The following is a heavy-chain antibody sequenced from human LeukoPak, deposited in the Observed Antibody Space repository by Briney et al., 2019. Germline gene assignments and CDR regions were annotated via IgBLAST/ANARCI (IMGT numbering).Heavy chain of an antibody. CDR3: VRNTKDY. CDR1: GFTFSSYS. Sequence: GGSLRLSCAASGFTFSSYSMNWVRQAPGKGLEWVLSISSSSSYIYYADSVKGRFTISRDNAKSSPYLQMSSLRAEDTALYYCVRNTKDYWGQGTLVTVSS. D-gene: IGHD2-2*01. V-gene: IGHV3-21*04. J-gene: IGHJ4*02. CDR2: ISSSSSYI.